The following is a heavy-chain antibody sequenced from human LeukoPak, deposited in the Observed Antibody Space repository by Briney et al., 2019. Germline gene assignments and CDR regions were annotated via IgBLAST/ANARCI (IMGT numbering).Heavy chain of an antibody. D-gene: IGHD6-19*01. CDR1: GFTFSTYG. Sequence: GGSLRLSCAASGFTFSTYGMTWVRQAPGMGLEGVSAVDDSGSSTYYADSVKGRFTISRDNSQNTVYLQMNSLRADDTAVYYCAKRVDYSSGCHWDYWGQGTLVSVSS. CDR3: AKRVDYSSGCHWDY. CDR2: VDDSGSST. J-gene: IGHJ4*02. V-gene: IGHV3-23*01.